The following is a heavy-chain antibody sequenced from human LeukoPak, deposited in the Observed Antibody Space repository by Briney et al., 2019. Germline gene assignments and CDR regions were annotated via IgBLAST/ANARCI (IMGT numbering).Heavy chain of an antibody. V-gene: IGHV1-8*01. J-gene: IGHJ4*02. CDR1: GYTFTIYD. D-gene: IGHD6-19*01. Sequence: ASVKVSCKSSGYTFTIYDINWVRQATGQGLEWMGWMNPNSGNTGYAQKFQGRVTMTRNASISTAYMELGSLRSEDTAVYYCARDRGSSGPASGGYFDYWGQGTLVTVSS. CDR2: MNPNSGNT. CDR3: ARDRGSSGPASGGYFDY.